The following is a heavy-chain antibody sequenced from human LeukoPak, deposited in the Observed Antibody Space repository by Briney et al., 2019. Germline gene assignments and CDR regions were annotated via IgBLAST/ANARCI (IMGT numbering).Heavy chain of an antibody. J-gene: IGHJ4*02. Sequence: GGSLKLSCAASGFTFSGSAMHWVRQASGKGLEWVGRIRSKANSYATAYAASVKGRFTISRDDSKNTAYLQLNSLKTEDTAVYYCTPSLYDILTGSDYWGQGTLVTVSS. CDR3: TPSLYDILTGSDY. CDR2: IRSKANSYAT. CDR1: GFTFSGSA. V-gene: IGHV3-73*01. D-gene: IGHD3-9*01.